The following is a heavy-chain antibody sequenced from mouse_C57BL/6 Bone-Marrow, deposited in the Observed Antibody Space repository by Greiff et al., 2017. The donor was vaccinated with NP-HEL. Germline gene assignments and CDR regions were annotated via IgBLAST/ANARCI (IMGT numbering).Heavy chain of an antibody. D-gene: IGHD1-1*01. Sequence: DVKLVESGEGLVKPGGSLKLSCAASGFTFSSHAMSWVRQTPEKRLEWVAYISSGGDYIYYADPVKGRFPISRDNARNTLYLQMSSLKSEDTAMYYCTRGYYGSSFYYFDYWGQGTTLTVSS. CDR2: ISSGGDYI. CDR3: TRGYYGSSFYYFDY. CDR1: GFTFSSHA. V-gene: IGHV5-9-1*02. J-gene: IGHJ2*01.